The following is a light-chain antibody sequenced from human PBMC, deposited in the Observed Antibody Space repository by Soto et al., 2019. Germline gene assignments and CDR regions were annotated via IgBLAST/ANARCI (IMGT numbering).Light chain of an antibody. CDR3: VLYMGSGIWV. J-gene: IGLJ3*02. V-gene: IGLV8-61*01. CDR2: STN. CDR1: SGSVSTSYY. Sequence: VLTQDPSFSVSPGGTVTLTCGLSSGSVSTSYYPSWYQQTPGQAPRTLIYSTNTRSSGVPDRFSGSILGNKAALTITGAQADDESDYYCVLYMGSGIWVFGGGTQLTVL.